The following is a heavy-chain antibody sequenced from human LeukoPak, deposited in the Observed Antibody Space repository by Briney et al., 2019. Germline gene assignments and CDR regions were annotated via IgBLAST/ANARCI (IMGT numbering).Heavy chain of an antibody. Sequence: SETLSLTCTVSGGSINSYYWSWIRQPPGKGLEWIGYIYYSGRTNYNPSLESRVTISVDTSQNHLSLRLSSVTSADTAVYYCARHRIAVAGTGLFDYWGQGSLVTVSS. CDR2: IYYSGRT. V-gene: IGHV4-59*08. CDR1: GGSINSYY. D-gene: IGHD6-19*01. CDR3: ARHRIAVAGTGLFDY. J-gene: IGHJ4*02.